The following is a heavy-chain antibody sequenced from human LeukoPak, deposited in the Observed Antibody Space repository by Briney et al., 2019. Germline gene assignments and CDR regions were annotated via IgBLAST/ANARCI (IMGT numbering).Heavy chain of an antibody. CDR2: ISGSGVNA. Sequence: GGSLRLSCTASGYTFSSYSMTWVRQAPGKGLEWVSAISGSGVNAYYADSVKGRFAASRGNSKNTLYLQMNSLRAEDTAVYYCARGRSGYGPFDAFDIWGQGTWVTVSS. V-gene: IGHV3-23*01. J-gene: IGHJ3*02. D-gene: IGHD3-22*01. CDR1: GYTFSSYS. CDR3: ARGRSGYGPFDAFDI.